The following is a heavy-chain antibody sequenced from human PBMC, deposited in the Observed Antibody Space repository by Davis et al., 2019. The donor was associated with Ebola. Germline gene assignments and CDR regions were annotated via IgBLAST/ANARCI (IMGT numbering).Heavy chain of an antibody. V-gene: IGHV3-7*01. CDR1: GFTFSSYW. CDR3: ARVLYGSSWYVGQFDP. CDR2: IKQDGSEK. D-gene: IGHD6-13*01. Sequence: GESLKISCAASGFTFSSYWMSWVRQAPGKGLEWVANIKQDGSEKCYVDSVKGRFTISRDNAKNSLYLQMNSLRAEDTAVYYCARVLYGSSWYVGQFDPWGQGTLVTVSS. J-gene: IGHJ5*02.